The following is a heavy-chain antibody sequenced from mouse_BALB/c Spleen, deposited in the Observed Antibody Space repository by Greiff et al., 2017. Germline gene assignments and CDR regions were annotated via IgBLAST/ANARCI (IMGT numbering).Heavy chain of an antibody. Sequence: EVKVVESGGGLVQPGGSLRLSCATSGFTFTDYYMSWVRQHPGKALEWLGFIRNKANGYTTEYSASVKGRFTISRDNSQSILYLQMNTLRAEDSATYYCARDGYGNYDWFAYWGQGTLVTVSA. CDR3: ARDGYGNYDWFAY. J-gene: IGHJ3*01. CDR2: IRNKANGYTT. V-gene: IGHV7-3*02. CDR1: GFTFTDYY. D-gene: IGHD2-10*02.